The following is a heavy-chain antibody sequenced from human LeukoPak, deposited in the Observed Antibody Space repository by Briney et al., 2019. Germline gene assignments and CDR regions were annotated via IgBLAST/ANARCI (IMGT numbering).Heavy chain of an antibody. CDR1: GGSIISGNW. D-gene: IGHD5-12*01. CDR3: ASSDGLPPRSDSSYDVFDY. V-gene: IGHV4-4*02. CDR2: IYHSGRT. J-gene: IGHJ4*02. Sequence: SETLSLTCAVSGGSIISGNWWSLVRQPPGKGLEWIGEIYHSGRTNYNPSLKSRVTISLDKSKNQFSLNLSSVTAADTALYYCASSDGLPPRSDSSYDVFDYWGQGTLVTVSS.